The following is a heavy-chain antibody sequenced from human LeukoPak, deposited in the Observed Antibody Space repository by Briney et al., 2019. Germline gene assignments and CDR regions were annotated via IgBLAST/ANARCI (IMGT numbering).Heavy chain of an antibody. D-gene: IGHD3-10*01. V-gene: IGHV3-23*01. CDR2: ISGSGGST. J-gene: IGHJ4*02. CDR3: AKDDAWLRFGE. Sequence: GGSLRLSCAASGFTFSSYAMSWVRQAPGKGLEWVSSISGSGGSTYYADSVKGRFTISRDNSKNMLYLEVISLTADDTAVYYCAKDDAWLRFGEWSQGTLVTVSS. CDR1: GFTFSSYA.